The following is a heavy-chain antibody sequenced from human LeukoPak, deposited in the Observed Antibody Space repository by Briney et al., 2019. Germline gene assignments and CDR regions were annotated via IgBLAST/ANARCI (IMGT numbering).Heavy chain of an antibody. D-gene: IGHD6-19*01. CDR1: GGSISSSSYY. J-gene: IGHJ4*02. CDR3: ARSEWAVAGDFDY. Sequence: SETLSLTCTVSGGSISSSSYYWGWIRQPPGKGLECIGSIYYSGSTYYNPSLKSRVTISVDTSKNQFSLKLSSVTAADTAVYYCARSEWAVAGDFDYWGQGTLVTVSS. CDR2: IYYSGST. V-gene: IGHV4-39*01.